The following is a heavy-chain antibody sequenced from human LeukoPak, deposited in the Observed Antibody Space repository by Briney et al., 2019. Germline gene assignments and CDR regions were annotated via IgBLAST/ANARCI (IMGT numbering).Heavy chain of an antibody. J-gene: IGHJ4*02. CDR3: ARGLVAAASPGNFDY. V-gene: IGHV3-11*04. CDR2: ISSSGGAM. CDR1: GFTFSDYY. D-gene: IGHD6-13*01. Sequence: GGSLRLSCAASGFTFSDYYMSWIRQAPGKGLEWISYISSSGGAMYYADSVKGRFTISRDNAKNSLYLQMNSLRAEDTAVYYCARGLVAAASPGNFDYWGQGTLVTVSS.